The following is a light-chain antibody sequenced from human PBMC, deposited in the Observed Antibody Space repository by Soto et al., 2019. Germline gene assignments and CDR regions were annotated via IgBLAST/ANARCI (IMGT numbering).Light chain of an antibody. Sequence: IRMTLSPSTLSASVEDRVTITCRASHHIDAWLAWYQQKPGKAPKVLIYKASILESGVPSRFSGSGSGTEFTLTISSLQPDDSATYYCQQHSNYPLTFGGGTKVDNK. CDR3: QQHSNYPLT. V-gene: IGKV1-5*03. J-gene: IGKJ4*01. CDR1: HHIDAW. CDR2: KAS.